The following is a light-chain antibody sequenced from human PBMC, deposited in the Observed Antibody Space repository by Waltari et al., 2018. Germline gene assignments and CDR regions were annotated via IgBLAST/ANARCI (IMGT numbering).Light chain of an antibody. CDR1: SSNLGNNY. Sequence: QSVLTQPPSVSAAPGQRVPISCSGGSSNLGNNYVSWYRQFPGTAPKLLIYEDSERPSGIPGRFSGSKSGTSATLDITGLQAGDEADYYCGTWDSSLSGAVFGGGTHLTVL. J-gene: IGLJ7*01. CDR2: EDS. V-gene: IGLV1-51*02. CDR3: GTWDSSLSGAV.